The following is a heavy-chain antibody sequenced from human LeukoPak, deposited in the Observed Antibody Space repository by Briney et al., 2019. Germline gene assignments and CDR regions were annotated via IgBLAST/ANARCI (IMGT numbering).Heavy chain of an antibody. D-gene: IGHD4-17*01. V-gene: IGHV4-34*01. Sequence: SETLSLTCAVYGGSFSGYYWSWIRKPPGKGLEWMGSIYYSGSTYYNPSLKSRVTISVDTSKDQFSLKLSSVTAADTAVYYCASTWTTVTTADAFDIWGQGTMVTVSS. CDR2: IYYSGST. CDR1: GGSFSGYY. CDR3: ASTWTTVTTADAFDI. J-gene: IGHJ3*02.